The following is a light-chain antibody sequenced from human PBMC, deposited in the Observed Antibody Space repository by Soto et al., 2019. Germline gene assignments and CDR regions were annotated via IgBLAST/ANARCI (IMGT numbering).Light chain of an antibody. Sequence: IRLTQSPSFLSASVGDRVTITCRASQDISSYVAWYQQKPGKAPKLLIYIASTLQSGVPSRFSGGGSGTEFTLTISSLQPEDFATYYCQHLNTYSTFGGGTKVEI. J-gene: IGKJ4*01. CDR1: QDISSY. CDR2: IAS. CDR3: QHLNTYST. V-gene: IGKV1-9*01.